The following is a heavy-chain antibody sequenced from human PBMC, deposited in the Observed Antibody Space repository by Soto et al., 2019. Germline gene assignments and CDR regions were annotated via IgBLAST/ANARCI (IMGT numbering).Heavy chain of an antibody. V-gene: IGHV4-4*02. CDR2: IYHSGST. D-gene: IGHD3-22*01. CDR3: ASVGSDYDNSGYYLP. J-gene: IGHJ5*02. Sequence: PXATLSLTCIVSGGSVSSSNWWSWFRQPPGKGLEWIGEIYHSGSTTYNPSLKSRATISVDKSENQFSLRLKSVTAADTAVYYCASVGSDYDNSGYYLPWGPGTLVTVSS. CDR1: GGSVSSSNW.